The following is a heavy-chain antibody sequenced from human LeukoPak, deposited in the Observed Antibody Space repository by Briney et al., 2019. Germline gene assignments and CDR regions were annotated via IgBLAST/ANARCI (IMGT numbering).Heavy chain of an antibody. D-gene: IGHD5-12*01. J-gene: IGHJ3*02. CDR1: GFTFRTSW. Sequence: GGSLRLSCAASGFTFRTSWMTWVRQAPGKGLEWVANIDPNGSDKYYVDSVKGRITISRDNAKNTLYLQMSSLRAEDTAVLYCARLAHYSGHGSDAYDIWGQGTMVTVST. CDR3: ARLAHYSGHGSDAYDI. CDR2: IDPNGSDK. V-gene: IGHV3-7*01.